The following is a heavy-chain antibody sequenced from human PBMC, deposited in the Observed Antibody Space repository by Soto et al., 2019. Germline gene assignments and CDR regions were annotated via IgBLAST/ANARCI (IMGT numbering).Heavy chain of an antibody. CDR1: GFTFSSYE. CDR2: ISSSGSTI. J-gene: IGHJ6*02. Sequence: EVQLVESGGGLVQPGGSLRLSCAASGFTFSSYEMNWVRQAPGKGLEWVSYISSSGSTIYYADSVKGRFTISRDNAKNSLYLQMNSLRAEDTALYYCAKDNYYYGMDVWGQGTTVTVSS. V-gene: IGHV3-48*03. CDR3: AKDNYYYGMDV.